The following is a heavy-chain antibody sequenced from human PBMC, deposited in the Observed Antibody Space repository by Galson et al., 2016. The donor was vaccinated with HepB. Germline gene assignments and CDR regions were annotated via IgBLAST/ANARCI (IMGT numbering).Heavy chain of an antibody. D-gene: IGHD3-16*01. CDR2: ITSKAYGGTA. CDR3: TRVGRNPRRPSMMHEIFDY. V-gene: IGHV3-49*03. J-gene: IGHJ4*02. Sequence: SLRLSCAASGFTFGDFAVSWSRQAPGKGLEWVGLITSKAYGGTAEYAASVKGRFSISRDDSKSIAYLQMNSLKTEDTATYHCTRVGRNPRRPSMMHEIFDYWGQGILVTVSA. CDR1: GFTFGDFA.